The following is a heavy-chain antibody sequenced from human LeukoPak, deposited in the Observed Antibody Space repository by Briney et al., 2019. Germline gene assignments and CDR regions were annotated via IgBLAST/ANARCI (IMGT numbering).Heavy chain of an antibody. CDR3: ARDHTGETFLDAFDI. V-gene: IGHV1-18*01. D-gene: IGHD1-1*01. Sequence: GASVKVSCKSSGYAFTVHGISWVRQAPGQGLEWMGWISPYNGQTKFAQKFQGRVTLTIDTNRSIVYMEVKSLRSDDTAVYYCARDHTGETFLDAFDIWGQGTMVTVAS. J-gene: IGHJ3*02. CDR1: GYAFTVHG. CDR2: ISPYNGQT.